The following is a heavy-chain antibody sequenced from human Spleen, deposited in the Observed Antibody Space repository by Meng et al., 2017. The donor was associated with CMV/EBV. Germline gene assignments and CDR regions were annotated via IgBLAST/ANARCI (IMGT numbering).Heavy chain of an antibody. V-gene: IGHV1-46*01. J-gene: IGHJ4*02. D-gene: IGHD1-26*01. Sequence: VSCQAFGYTYTSYYMHWVRPAPGQGLEWMGIINPSGGSTSYAQKFQGRVTMTRDTSTSTVYMELSSLRSEDTAVYYCARDIGETRDYWGQGTLVTVSS. CDR1: GYTYTSYY. CDR2: INPSGGST. CDR3: ARDIGETRDY.